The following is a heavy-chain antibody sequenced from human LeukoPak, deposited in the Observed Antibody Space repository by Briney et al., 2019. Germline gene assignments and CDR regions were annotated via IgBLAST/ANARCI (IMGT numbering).Heavy chain of an antibody. Sequence: GGSLRLSCAASGFTFDDYAMHWVRQAPGKGLEWVSGISWNSGSIGYADSVGGRFTISRDNAKNSLYLQMNSLRAEDTALYYCAKDIFFGSRAYDAFDIWGQGTMVTVSS. CDR1: GFTFDDYA. D-gene: IGHD3-10*01. J-gene: IGHJ3*02. V-gene: IGHV3-9*01. CDR3: AKDIFFGSRAYDAFDI. CDR2: ISWNSGSI.